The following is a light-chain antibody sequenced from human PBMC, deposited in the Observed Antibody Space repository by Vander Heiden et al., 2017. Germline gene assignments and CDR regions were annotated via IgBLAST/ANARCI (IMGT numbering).Light chain of an antibody. Sequence: EIVLPQSPRPLSLSPGERASLSGRASQSVSSSYLAWYQQKPGQAPRLLIYGASSRATGIPDRFSGSGSGTDFTLTISRLEPEDFAVYYCQQDGSSPWTFGQGTKVEIK. CDR1: QSVSSSY. CDR3: QQDGSSPWT. V-gene: IGKV3-20*01. CDR2: GAS. J-gene: IGKJ1*01.